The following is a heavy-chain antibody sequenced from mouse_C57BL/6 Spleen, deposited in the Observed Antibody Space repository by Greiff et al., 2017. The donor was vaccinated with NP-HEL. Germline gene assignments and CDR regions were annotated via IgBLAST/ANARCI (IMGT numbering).Heavy chain of an antibody. Sequence: QVQLQQPGAELVKPGASVKLSCKASGYTFTSYWMHWVKQRPGQGLEWIGMIHPNSGSTNYNEKFKSKATLTVDKSSSTAYMQLSSLTSEDSAVYYCARRDYGSPFAYWGQGTLVTVSA. CDR3: ARRDYGSPFAY. CDR1: GYTFTSYW. J-gene: IGHJ3*01. CDR2: IHPNSGST. V-gene: IGHV1-64*01. D-gene: IGHD1-1*01.